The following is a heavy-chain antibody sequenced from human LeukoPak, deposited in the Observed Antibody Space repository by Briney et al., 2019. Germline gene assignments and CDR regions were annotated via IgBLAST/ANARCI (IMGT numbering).Heavy chain of an antibody. J-gene: IGHJ4*02. CDR2: IYYSGST. Sequence: SETLSLTCIVSGGSISSSSYCWGWIRQPPGKGLEWIGSIYYSGSTYYNPSLKSRVTISVDTSKNQFSLKLSSVTAADTAVYYCARHKRATYFDYWGQGTLVTVSS. D-gene: IGHD1-26*01. V-gene: IGHV4-39*01. CDR3: ARHKRATYFDY. CDR1: GGSISSSSYC.